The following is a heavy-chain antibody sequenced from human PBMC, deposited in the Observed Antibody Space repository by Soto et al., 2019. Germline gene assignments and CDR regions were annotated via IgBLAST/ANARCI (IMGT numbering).Heavy chain of an antibody. CDR2: ISGSGGST. CDR3: AKAPGTLNYRTSMIVVVITHFDY. J-gene: IGHJ4*02. Sequence: GGSLRLSCAASGFTFSSYAMSWVRQAPGKGLEWVSAISGSGGSTYYADSVKGRFTISRDNSKNTLYLQMNSLRAEDTAVYYCAKAPGTLNYRTSMIVVVITHFDYWGQGTLVTVSS. D-gene: IGHD3-22*01. V-gene: IGHV3-23*01. CDR1: GFTFSSYA.